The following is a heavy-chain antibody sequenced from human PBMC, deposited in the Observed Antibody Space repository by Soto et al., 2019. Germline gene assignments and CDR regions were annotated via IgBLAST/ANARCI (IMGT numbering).Heavy chain of an antibody. CDR3: ASRNSGWYFDY. J-gene: IGHJ4*02. CDR1: GFTFSNYA. CDR2: ISGSGGST. V-gene: IGHV3-23*01. Sequence: EVQLLESGGGLVQPGGSLRLSCAASGFTFSNYAMNWVRQAPGKGLEWVSVISGSGGSTYYADSVKGRFIISRDNSKNTLYLQMNSLRAEDTAVYYCASRNSGWYFDYWGQGTLVTVSS. D-gene: IGHD6-19*01.